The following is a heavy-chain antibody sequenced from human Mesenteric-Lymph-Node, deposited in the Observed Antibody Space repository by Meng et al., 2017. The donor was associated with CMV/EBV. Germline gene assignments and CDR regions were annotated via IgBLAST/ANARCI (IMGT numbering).Heavy chain of an antibody. CDR1: GGSISSYY. V-gene: IGHV4-59*01. J-gene: IGHJ6*02. CDR3: ARDLWTGMDV. CDR2: IYYSGST. Sequence: GSLRLSCTVSGGSISSYYWSWIRQPPGKGLEWTGYIYYSGSTNYNPSLKSRVTISVDTSKNQFSLKLSSVTAADTAVYYCARDLWTGMDVWGQGTTVTVSS. D-gene: IGHD2-21*01.